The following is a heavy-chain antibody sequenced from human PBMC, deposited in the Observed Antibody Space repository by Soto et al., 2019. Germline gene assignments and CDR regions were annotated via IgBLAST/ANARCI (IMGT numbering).Heavy chain of an antibody. CDR3: AREGLRYFDWLAYYYYYGMDV. CDR1: GYTFTSYD. CDR2: MNPNSGNT. J-gene: IGHJ6*02. D-gene: IGHD3-9*01. V-gene: IGHV1-8*01. Sequence: QVQLVQSGAEVKKPGASVKVSCKASGYTFTSYDINWVRQATGQGLAWMGWMNPNSGNTGYAQKFQGRVTMTRNTSISIAYMELSSLRSEDTAVYYCAREGLRYFDWLAYYYYYGMDVWGQGTTVTVSS.